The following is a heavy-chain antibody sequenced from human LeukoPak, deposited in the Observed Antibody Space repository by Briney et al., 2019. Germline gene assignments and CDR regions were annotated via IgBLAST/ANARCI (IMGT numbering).Heavy chain of an antibody. Sequence: GSLRLSCAASGFTFSSYSMNWVRQAPGKGLEWVSCISSSSSTIYYADSVKGRFTISRDNAKNSLYLQMNSLRAEDTAVYYCARDSEWQLVQDYWGQGTLVTVSS. CDR2: ISSSSSTI. CDR3: ARDSEWQLVQDY. CDR1: GFTFSSYS. J-gene: IGHJ4*02. D-gene: IGHD6-6*01. V-gene: IGHV3-48*01.